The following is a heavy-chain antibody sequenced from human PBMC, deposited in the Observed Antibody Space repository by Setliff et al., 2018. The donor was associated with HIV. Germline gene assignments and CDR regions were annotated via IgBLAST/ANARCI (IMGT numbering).Heavy chain of an antibody. J-gene: IGHJ3*02. CDR3: ARTYYYDASGYYRPFDI. CDR1: EFTFSGHW. V-gene: IGHV3-7*03. D-gene: IGHD3-22*01. Sequence: VHPGGSLRLSCAASEFTFSGHWMSWVRQAPGKGLEWVANIKQDGSEKNYVDFVKGRFTISRDNAKNSLYLQMNSLRAEDTAVYYCARTYYYDASGYYRPFDIWGQGTMVTVSS. CDR2: IKQDGSEK.